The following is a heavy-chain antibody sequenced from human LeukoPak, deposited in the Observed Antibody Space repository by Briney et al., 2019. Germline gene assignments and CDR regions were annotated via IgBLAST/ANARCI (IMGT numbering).Heavy chain of an antibody. V-gene: IGHV1-2*02. CDR3: ARSSYSSSSGRVDY. CDR1: GYTFTGYY. D-gene: IGHD6-6*01. J-gene: IGHJ4*02. Sequence: GSVKVSCQASGYTFTGYYMHWVRQAPGQGLEGMGWINPNSGGTNYAQKFQGRVTMTRDTSISTAYMELSRLRSDDAAVYYCARSSYSSSSGRVDYWRQGTLVTVSS. CDR2: INPNSGGT.